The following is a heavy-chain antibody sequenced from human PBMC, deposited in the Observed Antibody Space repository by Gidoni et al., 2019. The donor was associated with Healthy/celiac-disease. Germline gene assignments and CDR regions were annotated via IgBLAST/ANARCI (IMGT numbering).Heavy chain of an antibody. Sequence: QVQLVQSGAEVKKPGASVKVSCKASGYPFTSYGISWVRQAPGQGLEWMGWISAYNGNTNYAQKLQGRVTMTTDTSTSTAYMELRSLRSDDTAVYYCARTLEEGVVPAAIVDYFDYWGQGTLVTVSS. CDR3: ARTLEEGVVPAAIVDYFDY. CDR2: ISAYNGNT. J-gene: IGHJ4*02. D-gene: IGHD2-2*01. CDR1: GYPFTSYG. V-gene: IGHV1-18*01.